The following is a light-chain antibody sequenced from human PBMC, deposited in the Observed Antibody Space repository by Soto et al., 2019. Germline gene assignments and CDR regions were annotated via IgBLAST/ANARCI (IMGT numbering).Light chain of an antibody. V-gene: IGKV1-9*01. CDR2: AAS. Sequence: IQLTLSPSSLSASDGDRVTITCRASQGISSFLAWYQQKPGKAPNLLIYAASTLQTGVPSRFSGGGSGTDFTLTIDNLQPEDFATYYCQQVDAYPSTFGGGTKVE. CDR3: QQVDAYPST. J-gene: IGKJ4*01. CDR1: QGISSF.